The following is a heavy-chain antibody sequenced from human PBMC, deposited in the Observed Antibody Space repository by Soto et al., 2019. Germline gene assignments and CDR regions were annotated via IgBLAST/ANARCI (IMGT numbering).Heavy chain of an antibody. J-gene: IGHJ4*02. CDR2: INAGNGNT. CDR3: ARVGGGYYDSSGYYLGY. Sequence: ASVKVSCKASGYTFTSYAMHWVRQAPGQRLEWMGWINAGNGNTKYSQKFQGRVTITRDTSASTAYMELSSLRSEDTAVYYCARVGGGYYDSSGYYLGYWGQGTLVNVSS. CDR1: GYTFTSYA. D-gene: IGHD3-22*01. V-gene: IGHV1-3*01.